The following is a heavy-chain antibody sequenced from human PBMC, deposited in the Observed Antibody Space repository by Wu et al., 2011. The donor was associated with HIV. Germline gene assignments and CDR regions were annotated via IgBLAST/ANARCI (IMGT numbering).Heavy chain of an antibody. CDR1: GGTFRSYA. CDR3: ARAASAAGGDY. V-gene: IGHV1-2*02. D-gene: IGHD2-15*01. Sequence: QVQLVQSGAEVKKPGSSVKVSCKASGGTFRSYAFNWVRQAPGQGLEWMGWINPNSGDTNHPQKFQGRVTMTRDTSISTAYMEMTRLQSDDTAVYYCARAASAAGGDYWGQGNPGHRLL. CDR2: INPNSGDT. J-gene: IGHJ4*02.